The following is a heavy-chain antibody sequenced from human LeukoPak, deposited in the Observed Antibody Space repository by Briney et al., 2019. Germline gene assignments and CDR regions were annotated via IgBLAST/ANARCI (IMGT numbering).Heavy chain of an antibody. CDR3: ASDYFLDY. J-gene: IGHJ4*02. Sequence: GGSLRLSCAASGFTFSSYAMTWVRQAPGKGLEWVSTISDSGARTNYADSAKGRFTISRDNSMNTLYLQMNSLRADDTAVYYCASDYFLDYWGQGTLVTVSS. D-gene: IGHD6-25*01. CDR2: ISDSGART. V-gene: IGHV3-23*01. CDR1: GFTFSSYA.